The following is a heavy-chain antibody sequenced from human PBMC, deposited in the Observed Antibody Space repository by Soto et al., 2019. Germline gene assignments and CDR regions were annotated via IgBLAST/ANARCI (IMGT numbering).Heavy chain of an antibody. CDR3: ARRNGDSLYLDY. V-gene: IGHV3-33*01. Sequence: GGSLRLSCAASGFTFSSYGMHWVRQAPGKGLEWVAVIWYDGSNKYYADSVKGRFTISRDNSKNTLYLQMNSLRAEDTAVYYCARRNGDSLYLDYWGQGTLVTVSS. CDR1: GFTFSSYG. CDR2: IWYDGSNK. J-gene: IGHJ4*02. D-gene: IGHD4-17*01.